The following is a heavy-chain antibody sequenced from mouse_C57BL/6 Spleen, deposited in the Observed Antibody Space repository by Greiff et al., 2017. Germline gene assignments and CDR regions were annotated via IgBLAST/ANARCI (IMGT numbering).Heavy chain of an antibody. CDR2: LEPNSGGT. D-gene: IGHD4-1*01. CDR1: GYTFTSYW. Sequence: VQLQQPGAELVKPGASVTLSCKASGYTFTSYWMHWVKQRPGRGLEWMGRLEPNSGGTKYNEKFKSKATLTVDKAASTAYMQLSSLTSEDSAVYYCAREGNWDVYFDYWGQGTTLTVSS. J-gene: IGHJ2*01. CDR3: AREGNWDVYFDY. V-gene: IGHV1-72*01.